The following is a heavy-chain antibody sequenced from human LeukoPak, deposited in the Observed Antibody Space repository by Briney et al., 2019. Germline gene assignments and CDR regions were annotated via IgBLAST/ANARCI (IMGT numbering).Heavy chain of an antibody. CDR2: MNPNSGNT. Sequence: ASVKVSCKASGYTFTSYDINWVRQATGQGLEWMGWMNPNSGNTGYAQKFQGRVTMTRDMSTSTVYMELSSLRSEDTAVYYCARDREPGIAAAGQGAFDIWGQGTMVTVSS. J-gene: IGHJ3*02. CDR1: GYTFTSYD. V-gene: IGHV1-8*01. CDR3: ARDREPGIAAAGQGAFDI. D-gene: IGHD6-13*01.